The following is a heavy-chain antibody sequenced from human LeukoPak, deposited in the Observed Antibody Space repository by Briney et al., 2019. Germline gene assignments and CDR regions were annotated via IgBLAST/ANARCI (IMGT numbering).Heavy chain of an antibody. V-gene: IGHV1-69*05. J-gene: IGHJ4*02. CDR1: GGTFSSYA. CDR3: ASTYYDSSGYPSDFDY. CDR2: IIPIFGTA. D-gene: IGHD3-22*01. Sequence: SVKVPCKASGGTFSSYAISWVRQAPGQGLEWMGGIIPIFGTANYAQKFQGRVTITTDESTSTAYMELSSLRSEDTAVYYCASTYYDSSGYPSDFDYWGQGTLVTVSS.